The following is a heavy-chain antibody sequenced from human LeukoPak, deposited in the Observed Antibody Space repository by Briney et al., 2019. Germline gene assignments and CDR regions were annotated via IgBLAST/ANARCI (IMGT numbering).Heavy chain of an antibody. J-gene: IGHJ4*02. CDR3: ARGPLGWSDY. CDR2: ISSSSSTI. D-gene: IGHD1-26*01. V-gene: IGHV3-48*02. Sequence: PGGSLRLSCAASGFTFSNYNMNWVRQAPGKGLEWVSFISSSSSTIYNADSVKGRFTISRDNAENSLYLQMNSLRDEDTAVYYCARGPLGWSDYWGQGILVTVSS. CDR1: GFTFSNYN.